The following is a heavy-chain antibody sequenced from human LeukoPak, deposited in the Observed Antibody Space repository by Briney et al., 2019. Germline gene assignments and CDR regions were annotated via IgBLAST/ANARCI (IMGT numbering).Heavy chain of an antibody. Sequence: GGSLRLSCAASGFTFSSYEMNWVCQAPGKGLEWVSYISSSGSTIYYADSVKGRFTISRDNAKNSLYLQMNSLRAEDTAVYYCAGLDEDYGSGSYYKSWGQGTLVTVSS. D-gene: IGHD3-10*01. CDR2: ISSSGSTI. CDR1: GFTFSSYE. J-gene: IGHJ5*02. V-gene: IGHV3-48*03. CDR3: AGLDEDYGSGSYYKS.